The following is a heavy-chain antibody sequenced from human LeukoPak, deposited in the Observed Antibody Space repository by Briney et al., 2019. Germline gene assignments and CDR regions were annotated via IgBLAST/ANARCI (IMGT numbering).Heavy chain of an antibody. CDR1: GFTFSSYA. Sequence: GGSLRLSCAASGFTFSSYAMHWVRQAPGKGLEWVSVIYSDGSTSYADSVKGRFTISRDNSKNTLYLQMNSLRAEDTAVYYCARGYYDSSGYLNYWGQGTLVTASS. CDR3: ARGYYDSSGYLNY. CDR2: IYSDGST. D-gene: IGHD3-22*01. J-gene: IGHJ4*02. V-gene: IGHV3-NL1*01.